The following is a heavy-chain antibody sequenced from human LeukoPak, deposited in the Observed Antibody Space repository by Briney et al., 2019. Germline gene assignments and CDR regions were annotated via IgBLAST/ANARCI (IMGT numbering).Heavy chain of an antibody. J-gene: IGHJ3*02. D-gene: IGHD6-13*01. V-gene: IGHV3-74*01. CDR2: INSDGSST. CDR3: ARDLVCVAAAGPEDAFDI. Sequence: PGGSLRLSCAASGFTFSSYWMHWVRQAPGKGLVWVSRINSDGSSTSYADSVKGRFTISRDNAKNTLYLQMNSLRAEDTAVYYCARDLVCVAAAGPEDAFDIWGQGTMVTVSS. CDR1: GFTFSSYW.